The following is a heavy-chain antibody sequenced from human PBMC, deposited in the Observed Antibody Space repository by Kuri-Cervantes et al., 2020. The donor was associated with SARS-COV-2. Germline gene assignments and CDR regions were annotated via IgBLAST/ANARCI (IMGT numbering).Heavy chain of an antibody. D-gene: IGHD2-8*01. V-gene: IGHV3-23*01. CDR3: AKVYCTNGVCSPYYFDY. J-gene: IGHJ4*02. CDR2: ISGSGGST. CDR1: GFTFSSYA. Sequence: GESLKISCAASGFTFSSYAMSWVRQAPGKGLEWVSAISGSGGSTYYADSVKGRFTISRDNSKNTLYLQMNSLRAEDTAVYYCAKVYCTNGVCSPYYFDYWGREPWSPSPQ.